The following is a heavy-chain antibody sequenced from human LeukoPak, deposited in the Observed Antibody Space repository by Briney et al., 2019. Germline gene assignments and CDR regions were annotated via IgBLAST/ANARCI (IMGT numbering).Heavy chain of an antibody. Sequence: SETLSLTCTVSGRSISSYYWSWIRQPPGKGLAWIGYIYYSGSTNYNPSLKRRVTISVDTSKNQFSLKLSSVTAAETAVYYCARVHLDYYDSSGGDWFDPWGQGTLVIVSS. V-gene: IGHV4-59*01. CDR2: IYYSGST. CDR3: ARVHLDYYDSSGGDWFDP. J-gene: IGHJ5*02. CDR1: GRSISSYY. D-gene: IGHD3-22*01.